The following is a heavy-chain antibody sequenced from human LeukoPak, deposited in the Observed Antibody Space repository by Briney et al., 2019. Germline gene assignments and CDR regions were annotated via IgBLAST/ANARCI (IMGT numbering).Heavy chain of an antibody. CDR1: GYTFTGYY. V-gene: IGHV1-2*06. Sequence: ASVKVSCKASGYTFTGYYMHWVRQAPGQGLEWMGRINPNSGGTNYAQKFQGRVTMTRDTSISTAYMELSRLRSDDTAVYYCARERRLRSTTPYGRDVWGQGTTVTVSS. J-gene: IGHJ6*02. D-gene: IGHD2-2*01. CDR3: ARERRLRSTTPYGRDV. CDR2: INPNSGGT.